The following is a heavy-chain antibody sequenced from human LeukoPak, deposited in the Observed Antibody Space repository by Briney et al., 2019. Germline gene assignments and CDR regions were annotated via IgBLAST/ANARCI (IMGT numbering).Heavy chain of an antibody. CDR1: GFTFGDYA. Sequence: GGSLRLSCTASGFTFGDYAMSWFRQAPGKGLEWVGFIRSKAYGGTTEYAASVKGSFTISRDDSKSIAYLQMNSLKTEDTAVYYCTSTYDYVWGSYRPFDYWGQGTLVTVSS. D-gene: IGHD3-16*02. J-gene: IGHJ4*02. CDR3: TSTYDYVWGSYRPFDY. V-gene: IGHV3-49*03. CDR2: IRSKAYGGTT.